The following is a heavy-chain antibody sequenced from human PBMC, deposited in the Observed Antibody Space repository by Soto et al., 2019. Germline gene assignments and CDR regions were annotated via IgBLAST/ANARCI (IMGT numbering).Heavy chain of an antibody. V-gene: IGHV3-48*02. J-gene: IGHJ3*02. CDR3: ARSRGSGWYWGAFDI. CDR2: ISSSSSTI. Sequence: EVQLVESGGGLVQPGGSLRLSCAASGFTFSIYSMNWVRQAPGKGLEWVSYISSSSSTIYYADSVKGRFTISRDNAKNSLYLQMNSLRDEDTAVYYCARSRGSGWYWGAFDIWGQGTMVTVSS. CDR1: GFTFSIYS. D-gene: IGHD6-19*01.